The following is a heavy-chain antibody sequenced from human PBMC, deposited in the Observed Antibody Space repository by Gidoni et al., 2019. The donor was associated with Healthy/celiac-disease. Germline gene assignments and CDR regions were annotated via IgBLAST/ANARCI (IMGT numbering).Heavy chain of an antibody. CDR3: ARGWFGELLYSRYYYYGMDV. D-gene: IGHD3-10*01. CDR1: GGTFSSYA. J-gene: IGHJ6*02. CDR2: IIPIFGTA. V-gene: IGHV1-69*01. Sequence: QVQLVQSGAEVKKPGSSVKVSCKASGGTFSSYAISWVRQAPGQGLEWMGGIIPIFGTANYAQKFQGRVTSTADESTSTAYMELSSLRSEDTAVYYCARGWFGELLYSRYYYYGMDVWGQGTTVTVSS.